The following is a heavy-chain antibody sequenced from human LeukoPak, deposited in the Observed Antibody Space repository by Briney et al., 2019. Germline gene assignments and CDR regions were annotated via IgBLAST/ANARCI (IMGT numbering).Heavy chain of an antibody. J-gene: IGHJ4*02. D-gene: IGHD4-17*01. CDR1: GYTFSDYY. V-gene: IGHV1-2*02. CDR3: ARDLTTPLHYFAY. CDR2: INPNSGGT. Sequence: GASVKVSCKASGYTFSDYYMHWVRQAPGQGLEWMGWINPNSGGTNYAQKFQGRVTMTRDTSISTAYMELSRLRSDDTAVYYCARDLTTPLHYFAYWGQGTLVTVSS.